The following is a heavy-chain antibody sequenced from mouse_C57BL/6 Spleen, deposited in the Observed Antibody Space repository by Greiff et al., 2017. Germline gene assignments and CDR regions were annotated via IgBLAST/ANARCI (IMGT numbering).Heavy chain of an antibody. CDR3: ARASGSTWFAY. D-gene: IGHD1-1*01. V-gene: IGHV1-50*01. CDR2: IDPSDSYT. Sequence: QVQLQQSGAELVKPGASVKLSCKASGYTFTSYWMQWVKQRPGQGLEWIGEIDPSDSYTNYNQKFKGKATLTVDTSSSTAYMQLSSLTSEDSAVYYCARASGSTWFAYWGQGTLVTVSA. CDR1: GYTFTSYW. J-gene: IGHJ3*01.